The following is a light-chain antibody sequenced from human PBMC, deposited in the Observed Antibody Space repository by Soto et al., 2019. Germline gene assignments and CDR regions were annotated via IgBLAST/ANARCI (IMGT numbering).Light chain of an antibody. CDR2: GAS. Sequence: ASETVATNLAWYQQKPGQAPRLLIYGASNRATGIPDRFSGSGSGTDFTLTISRLEPEDFAVYYCQQCGSSPWTFGQGTKVDIK. CDR3: QQCGSSPWT. J-gene: IGKJ1*01. V-gene: IGKV3-20*01. CDR1: ETVATN.